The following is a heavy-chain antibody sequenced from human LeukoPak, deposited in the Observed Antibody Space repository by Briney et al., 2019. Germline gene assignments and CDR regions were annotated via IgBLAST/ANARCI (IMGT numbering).Heavy chain of an antibody. J-gene: IGHJ6*03. CDR3: ARMTTVTTAAYYYFMDV. CDR1: AFTFSTYS. Sequence: PGGSLRLSCAASAFTFSTYSMNWVRQALGKGLEWVSYISSNSRTIYNADSVKGRFTISRDNAKDSLYLQMNSLRVEDTAVYYCARMTTVTTAAYYYFMDVWGKGTTVTVSS. D-gene: IGHD4-11*01. V-gene: IGHV3-48*01. CDR2: ISSNSRTI.